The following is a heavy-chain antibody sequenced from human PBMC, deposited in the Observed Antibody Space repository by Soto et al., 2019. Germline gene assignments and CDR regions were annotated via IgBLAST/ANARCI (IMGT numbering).Heavy chain of an antibody. Sequence: QVQLQESGPGLVKPSETLSLTCSVSGGSLSDLYWSWIRQPPGKGLEWIGYTHYSGNNNYNPSLRRRVSISIDSSKNQCSLRLTSVAAADTAVYFCARGSGYIHLGLWGQEAEVTASS. J-gene: IGHJ4*02. CDR2: THYSGNN. D-gene: IGHD5-12*01. V-gene: IGHV4-59*11. CDR3: ARGSGYIHLGL. CDR1: GGSLSDLY.